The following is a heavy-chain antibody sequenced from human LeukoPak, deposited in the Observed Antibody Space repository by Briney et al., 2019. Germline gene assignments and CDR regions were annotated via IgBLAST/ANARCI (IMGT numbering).Heavy chain of an antibody. CDR2: ISAYNGNT. CDR3: ARAGGSGDAFDI. CDR1: GYTFIAYY. V-gene: IGHV1-18*04. J-gene: IGHJ3*02. Sequence: ASVKVSCKASGYTFIAYYVHWVRQAPGQGLEWMGWISAYNGNTNYAQKLQGRVTMTTDTSTSTAYMELRSLRSDDTAVYYCARAGGSGDAFDIWGQGTMVTVSS. D-gene: IGHD1-1*01.